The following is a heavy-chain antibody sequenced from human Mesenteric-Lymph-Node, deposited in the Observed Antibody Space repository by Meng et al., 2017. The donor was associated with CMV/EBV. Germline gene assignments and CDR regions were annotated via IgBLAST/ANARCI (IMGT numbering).Heavy chain of an antibody. CDR1: GFSFNSYG. V-gene: IGHV3-33*01. D-gene: IGHD2-2*01. Sequence: GESLKISCAASGFSFNSYGMHWVRQAPGKGLEWVALIWYDESNKYYGDSVKGRFTISRDNSKNTLYLQMNSLRAEDTAVYYCARRQYQLLFYYYYYGMDVWGQGTTVTVSS. CDR2: IWYDESNK. J-gene: IGHJ6*02. CDR3: ARRQYQLLFYYYYYGMDV.